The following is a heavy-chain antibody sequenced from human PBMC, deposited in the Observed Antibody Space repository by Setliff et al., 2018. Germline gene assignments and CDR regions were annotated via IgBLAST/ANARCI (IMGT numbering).Heavy chain of an antibody. CDR3: AKGGTYRYFDF. J-gene: IGHJ4*02. Sequence: KTSETLSLTCTVSGDTFSGASSWSWIRQPPEKGLEFIGYVYPSGAAKYDPSLESRVTMSVDASKNQFSLRMNSVTAADTAVYYCAKGGTYRYFDFWGTGTLVTVSS. CDR1: GDTFSGAS. V-gene: IGHV4-59*01. CDR2: VYPSGAA.